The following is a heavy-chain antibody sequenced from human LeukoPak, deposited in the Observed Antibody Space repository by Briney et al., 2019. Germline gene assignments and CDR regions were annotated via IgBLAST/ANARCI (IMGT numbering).Heavy chain of an antibody. D-gene: IGHD5-12*01. CDR3: ARAHTKYVDVVATNY. Sequence: GGSLRLSCAASGFTFSSYAMSWVRQPPGKGLEWVSAVSNSGATTYYADSVKGRFTICRENSKNTLFLQMNSLRAEDTFVYYCARAHTKYVDVVATNYWGQGTLVTVSS. CDR1: GFTFSSYA. V-gene: IGHV3-23*01. J-gene: IGHJ4*02. CDR2: VSNSGATT.